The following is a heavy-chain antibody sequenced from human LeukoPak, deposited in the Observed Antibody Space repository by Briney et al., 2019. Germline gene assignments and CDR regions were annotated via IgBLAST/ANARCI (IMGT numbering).Heavy chain of an antibody. V-gene: IGHV1-46*01. D-gene: IGHD4-23*01. J-gene: IGHJ5*02. Sequence: VASVKVSCKASGYTFTGYYMHWVRQAPGQGLEWMGLINPRGTSTIYAEKFQGRIIMTRDMSTTTDYMELSSLKSDDTAVYYCARDNSIHERGWWFDPWGQGTLVTVSS. CDR2: INPRGTST. CDR1: GYTFTGYY. CDR3: ARDNSIHERGWWFDP.